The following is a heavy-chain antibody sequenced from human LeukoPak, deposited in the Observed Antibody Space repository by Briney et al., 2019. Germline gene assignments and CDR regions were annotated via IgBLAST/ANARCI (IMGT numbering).Heavy chain of an antibody. Sequence: PGGSLTLSCAPSGFTFSSYGMSWVRQAPGKGLEWVAAISSSGGRTFYADSVKGRFTISRDNSKNTLYLQIDSLRAEDTALYYCAKDPGYYYDSSGPTSDDAFDIWGQGTMVTVSS. CDR1: GFTFSSYG. CDR3: AKDPGYYYDSSGPTSDDAFDI. J-gene: IGHJ3*02. D-gene: IGHD3-22*01. V-gene: IGHV3-23*01. CDR2: ISSSGGRT.